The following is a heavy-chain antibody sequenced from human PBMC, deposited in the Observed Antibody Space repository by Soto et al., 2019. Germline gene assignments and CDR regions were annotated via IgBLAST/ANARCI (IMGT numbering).Heavy chain of an antibody. Sequence: GASVKVSCKASGYTFTSYYMHWVRQAPGQGLEWMGIINPSGGSTSYAQKFQGRVTMTRDTSTSTVYMELSSLRSEDTAVYYCARDFRELRYFDPQLEYYFDYWGQGTLITVSS. CDR2: INPSGGST. V-gene: IGHV1-46*01. CDR1: GYTFTSYY. J-gene: IGHJ4*02. CDR3: ARDFRELRYFDPQLEYYFDY. D-gene: IGHD3-9*01.